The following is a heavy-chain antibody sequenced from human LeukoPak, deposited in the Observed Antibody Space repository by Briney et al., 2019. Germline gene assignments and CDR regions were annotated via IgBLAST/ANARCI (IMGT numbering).Heavy chain of an antibody. CDR2: IIPIFGIA. CDR3: ARDLGGDFDY. Sequence: SVKVSCKASGGTFSSYAISWVRQPPGQGLDWMGRIIPIFGIANYEQKFQGRVTITADKSTSTAYMELSSLRSDDTAVYYCARDLGGDFDYWGQGTLVTVSS. CDR1: GGTFSSYA. J-gene: IGHJ4*02. D-gene: IGHD3-16*01. V-gene: IGHV1-69*04.